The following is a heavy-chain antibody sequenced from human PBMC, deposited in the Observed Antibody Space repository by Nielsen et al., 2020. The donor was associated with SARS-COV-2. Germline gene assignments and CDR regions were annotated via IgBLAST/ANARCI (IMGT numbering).Heavy chain of an antibody. Sequence: GESLKISCAASGFTFSSYSMNWVRQAPGKGLEWVSYISSSSSTIYYADSVKGRFTISRDNAKNSLYLQMSSVRAEDTAIYYCARVGTIVAAGTVDYWGQGSLVTVSS. CDR1: GFTFSSYS. CDR2: ISSSSSTI. V-gene: IGHV3-48*04. J-gene: IGHJ4*02. D-gene: IGHD6-13*01. CDR3: ARVGTIVAAGTVDY.